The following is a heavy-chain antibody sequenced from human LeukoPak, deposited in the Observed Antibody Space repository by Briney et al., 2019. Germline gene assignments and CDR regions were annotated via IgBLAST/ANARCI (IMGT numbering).Heavy chain of an antibody. V-gene: IGHV3-30*02. CDR1: GITFNSYG. CDR3: AKVGSVSGNYYYQMDV. J-gene: IGHJ6*03. Sequence: GGSLRLSCAASGITFNSYGMHWVRQAPGKGLEWAAFIRYDGSNKYYADPVKGRFTISRDNFKNTLYLQLSSLGAEDTAVYYCAKVGSVSGNYYYQMDVWGKGTPVIVSS. CDR2: IRYDGSNK. D-gene: IGHD6-19*01.